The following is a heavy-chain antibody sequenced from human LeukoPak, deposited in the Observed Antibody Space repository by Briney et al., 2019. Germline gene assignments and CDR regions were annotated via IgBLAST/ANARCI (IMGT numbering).Heavy chain of an antibody. Sequence: PGGSLRLSCAASGFIFSSYAMSWVRQAPGKGRVWVSAISGSGGSTYYADSVKGRFTISRDNSKNTLYLQMNSLRAEDTAVYYCAKAPHYYGSGSYPPNDYWGQGTLVTVSS. V-gene: IGHV3-23*01. J-gene: IGHJ4*02. CDR3: AKAPHYYGSGSYPPNDY. CDR1: GFIFSSYA. CDR2: ISGSGGST. D-gene: IGHD3-10*01.